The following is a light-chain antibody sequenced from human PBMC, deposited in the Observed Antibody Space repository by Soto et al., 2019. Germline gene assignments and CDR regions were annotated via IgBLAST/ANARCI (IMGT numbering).Light chain of an antibody. CDR2: AAS. CDR1: QSISSY. J-gene: IGKJ2*01. Sequence: DIQMTQSPSSLSASVGDRVTITCRASQSISSYLNWYQQKPGKAPKLLIYAASSLQSGVPSRFSGSGSGTDFILTISSLQPEDFATYYCQQSYSTPEYTFGQGTKLEIK. V-gene: IGKV1-39*01. CDR3: QQSYSTPEYT.